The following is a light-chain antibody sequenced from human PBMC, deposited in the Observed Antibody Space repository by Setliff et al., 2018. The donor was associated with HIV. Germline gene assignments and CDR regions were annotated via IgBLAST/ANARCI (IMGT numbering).Light chain of an antibody. V-gene: IGLV2-23*02. Sequence: QSALAQPASVSGSPGQSITISCTGTSSDVGSYNLVSWYQQRPGKAPKLIMYEVTKWPSGISDRFSGSKSGNTASLTISGLRADDEADYYCCSYGSSDTFVFGTGTKVTVL. CDR2: EVT. CDR1: SSDVGSYNL. CDR3: CSYGSSDTFV. J-gene: IGLJ1*01.